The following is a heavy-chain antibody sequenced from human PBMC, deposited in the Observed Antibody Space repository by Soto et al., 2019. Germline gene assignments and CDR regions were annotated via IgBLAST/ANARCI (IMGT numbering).Heavy chain of an antibody. J-gene: IGHJ6*02. Sequence: EVHLLESGGDLVQPGGSLRLSFTASGLTFSTNAWSGVRQPPGKGLEWASAIGGSGTGVRTYYADSVKGRFTISRDNSKNTVYLQMNSLRADDTAVYYCAKSPGGLDGYNSDYYGMDVWGQGTTVTVSS. D-gene: IGHD5-12*01. CDR3: AKSPGGLDGYNSDYYGMDV. V-gene: IGHV3-23*01. CDR2: IGGSGTGVRT. CDR1: GLTFSTNA.